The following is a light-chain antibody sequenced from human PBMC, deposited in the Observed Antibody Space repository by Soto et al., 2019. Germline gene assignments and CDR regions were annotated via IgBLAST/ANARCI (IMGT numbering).Light chain of an antibody. CDR1: QSVGSY. Sequence: EIVLTQSPATLSLSPGERATLSCRASQSVGSYLAWYQHKPGQPPRLLIYDASNRATGIPARFSGSGSGTDVTLTISSLEPEDIAVYYCQQRSNWPPTWTFGQGTKVEIK. V-gene: IGKV3-11*01. J-gene: IGKJ1*01. CDR3: QQRSNWPPTWT. CDR2: DAS.